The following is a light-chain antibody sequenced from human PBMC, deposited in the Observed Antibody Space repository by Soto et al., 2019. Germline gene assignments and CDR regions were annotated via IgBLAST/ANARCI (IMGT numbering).Light chain of an antibody. CDR3: QAWDSSTGV. CDR2: QDR. Sequence: SYELTQPPSVSVSPGQTASITCSGDKLGDKYACWYQQKPGQSPVMVIYQDRKRPSGIPERFSGYNSGNTATLTISGTQAMDEADYYCQAWDSSTGVFGGGTKLT. CDR1: KLGDKY. J-gene: IGLJ2*01. V-gene: IGLV3-1*01.